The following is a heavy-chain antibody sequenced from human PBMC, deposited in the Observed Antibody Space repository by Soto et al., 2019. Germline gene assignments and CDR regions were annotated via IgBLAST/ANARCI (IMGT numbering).Heavy chain of an antibody. V-gene: IGHV3-23*01. CDR2: ISGSGGST. D-gene: IGHD2-15*01. CDR3: AKDIRGGSCYYCQDAFDI. J-gene: IGHJ3*02. CDR1: GFTFSSYA. Sequence: EVQLLESGGGLVQPGGSLRLSCAASGFTFSSYAMSWVRQAPGKGLEWVSAISGSGGSTYYADSVKGRFTISRDNSKNTLYLQMSSLRAEDTAVYYCAKDIRGGSCYYCQDAFDIWGQGTMVTVSS.